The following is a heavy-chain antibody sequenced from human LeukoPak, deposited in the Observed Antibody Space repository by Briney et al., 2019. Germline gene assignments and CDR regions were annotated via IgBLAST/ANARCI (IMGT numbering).Heavy chain of an antibody. CDR1: GFSFSSHG. D-gene: IGHD3-10*01. CDR3: AKDLGGSGSYWYYYYGMDV. CDR2: MSNDGDNK. V-gene: IGHV3-30*18. J-gene: IGHJ6*02. Sequence: GGSLRLSCEASGFSFSSHGMHWVRQAPGKGLEWLALMSNDGDNKYYADSVKGRFTISRDNSKNTLYLQMNSLRAEDTAVYYCAKDLGGSGSYWYYYYGMDVWGQGTTVTVSS.